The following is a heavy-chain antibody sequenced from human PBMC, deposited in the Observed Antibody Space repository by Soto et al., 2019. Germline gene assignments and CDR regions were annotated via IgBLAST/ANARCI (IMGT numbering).Heavy chain of an antibody. V-gene: IGHV3-30*18. Sequence: PGGSLRLSCAASGFTFSSYGMHWVRQAPGKGLEWVAVISYDGSNKYYADSVKGRFTISRDNSKNTLYLQMNSLRAEDTAVYYCAKYRPSYFDYWGQGTLGTVSS. J-gene: IGHJ4*02. CDR1: GFTFSSYG. CDR3: AKYRPSYFDY. CDR2: ISYDGSNK.